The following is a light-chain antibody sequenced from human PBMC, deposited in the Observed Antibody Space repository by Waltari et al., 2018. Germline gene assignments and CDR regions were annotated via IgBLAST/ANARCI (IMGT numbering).Light chain of an antibody. Sequence: DIQMTQSPSTLSASVGDRVTIPCRASQSISSSLAWYHQKPGKAPKLLIYKASRLQSGVPSRFSGSGYGTHFTLTISSLQPDDFATYYCQQYHTYPPRAFGGGTKVEIK. J-gene: IGKJ4*01. CDR3: QQYHTYPPRA. CDR1: QSISSS. CDR2: KAS. V-gene: IGKV1-5*03.